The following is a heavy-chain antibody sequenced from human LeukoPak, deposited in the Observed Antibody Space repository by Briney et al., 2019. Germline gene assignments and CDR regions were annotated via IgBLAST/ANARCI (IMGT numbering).Heavy chain of an antibody. D-gene: IGHD1-1*01. J-gene: IGHJ4*02. Sequence: SVKLCCKAFGGTFSNYAVNWVRQSAGHGVGWMGGIIPGFDTPNYAQKFQGRVAIATDESTNTAYMELSSVRSEDTAVYYCAGGDLEFDYWGQGTLVTVSS. CDR2: IIPGFDTP. CDR3: AGGDLEFDY. V-gene: IGHV1-69*05. CDR1: GGTFSNYA.